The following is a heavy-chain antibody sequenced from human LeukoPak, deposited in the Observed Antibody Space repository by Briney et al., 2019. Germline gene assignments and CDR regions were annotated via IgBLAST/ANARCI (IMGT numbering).Heavy chain of an antibody. J-gene: IGHJ3*02. CDR3: ARDRYGGDSWEAFDI. Sequence: PGGSLRLSCAGSGFTFSTYAMSWVRQAPGKGLEWVSGISASGGTTYYADSVKGRFTIFRDNSKNTVYLQMNSLRAEDTAVYYCARDRYGGDSWEAFDIWGQGTMVTVSS. V-gene: IGHV3-23*01. CDR2: ISASGGTT. D-gene: IGHD4-23*01. CDR1: GFTFSTYA.